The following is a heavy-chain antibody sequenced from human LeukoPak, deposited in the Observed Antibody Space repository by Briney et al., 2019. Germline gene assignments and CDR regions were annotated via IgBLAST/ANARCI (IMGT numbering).Heavy chain of an antibody. D-gene: IGHD3-22*01. V-gene: IGHV4-39*01. Sequence: GSLRLSCAASGFTFSNYAMSWIRQPPGKGLEWIGSFYYSGSTYYNPSLKTRVTISVDTSKNQFSLKLTSVTAADTAVYYCARTDSSGYYSSDWGQGTLVTVSS. CDR2: FYYSGST. J-gene: IGHJ4*02. CDR1: GFTFSNYA. CDR3: ARTDSSGYYSSD.